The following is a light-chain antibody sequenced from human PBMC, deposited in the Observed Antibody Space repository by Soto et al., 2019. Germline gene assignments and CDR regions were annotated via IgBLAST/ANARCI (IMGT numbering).Light chain of an antibody. CDR2: KAS. CDR1: QTISAW. V-gene: IGKV1-5*03. J-gene: IGKJ1*01. Sequence: DIQMTQSPSTLSASVGDRVTITCRASQTISAWLAWYQQRPGKAPKLLLYKASSLATAVPSRFSGSGSGTDFTLTISSLQPDDSATSYCQQYDNYPWTFGQGTKV. CDR3: QQYDNYPWT.